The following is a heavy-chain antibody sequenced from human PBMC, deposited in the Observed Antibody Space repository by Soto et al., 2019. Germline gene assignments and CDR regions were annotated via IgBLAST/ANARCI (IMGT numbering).Heavy chain of an antibody. J-gene: IGHJ4*02. D-gene: IGHD6-19*01. CDR2: IYHSGST. V-gene: IGHV4-4*02. CDR1: GGSISSSNW. CDR3: ASRFSFSAVAGRDY. Sequence: QVQLQESGPGLVKPSGTLSLTCAVSGGSISSSNWWSWVRQPPGKGLEWIGEIYHSGSTNYNPSRACRSTISVAKSKIQFSLKLSSVTAADTAVYYCASRFSFSAVAGRDYWGQGTLVTVSS.